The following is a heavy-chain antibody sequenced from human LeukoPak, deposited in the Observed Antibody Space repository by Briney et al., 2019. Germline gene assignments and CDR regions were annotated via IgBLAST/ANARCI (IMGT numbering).Heavy chain of an antibody. D-gene: IGHD3-10*01. J-gene: IGHJ4*02. CDR3: ARSNYYGPGDY. CDR1: GFTFDDYA. CDR2: ISWNSGSI. Sequence: PGGSLRLSCAASGFTFDDYAMHWVRQAPGKGLEWVSGISWNSGSIGYADSVKGRFTISRDNAKNSLYLQMNSLRAEDTAVYYCARSNYYGPGDYWGQGTLVTVSS. V-gene: IGHV3-9*01.